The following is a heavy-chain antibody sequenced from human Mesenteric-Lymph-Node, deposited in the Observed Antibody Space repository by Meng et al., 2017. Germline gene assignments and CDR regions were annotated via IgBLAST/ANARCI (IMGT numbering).Heavy chain of an antibody. Sequence: LLQESGPGLVKPSEPLSRTCAVYGGSFSGYYWSWIRQPPGKGLEWIGEINHSGSTNYNPSLKSRVTISVDTSKNQFSLKLSSVTAADTAVYYCARGSSSSWYFGYWGQGTLVTVSS. V-gene: IGHV4-34*01. CDR1: GGSFSGYY. J-gene: IGHJ4*02. CDR3: ARGSSSSWYFGY. CDR2: INHSGST. D-gene: IGHD6-13*01.